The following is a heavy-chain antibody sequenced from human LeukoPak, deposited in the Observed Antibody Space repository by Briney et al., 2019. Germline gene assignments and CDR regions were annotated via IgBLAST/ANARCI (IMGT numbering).Heavy chain of an antibody. V-gene: IGHV2-5*01. CDR3: AHRGYGDTGGAFAY. D-gene: IGHD4-17*01. CDR1: GCSRITHPVG. CDR2: IYWNEGK. Sequence: SSPTLVKPAQALTLTCTFSGCSRITHPVGVGWIRQPPGKALEWLSLIYWNEGKRYSPSLTSRLPITKATSKNHVVLKKTIIAPVDTATYYCAHRGYGDTGGAFAYWGQGTLVTVSS. J-gene: IGHJ4*02.